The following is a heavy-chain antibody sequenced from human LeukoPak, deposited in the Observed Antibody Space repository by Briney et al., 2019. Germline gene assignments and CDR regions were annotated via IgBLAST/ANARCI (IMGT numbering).Heavy chain of an antibody. V-gene: IGHV3-21*01. D-gene: IGHD5-18*01. CDR1: GFTFSSYS. CDR2: ISSSSSYI. Sequence: GGSLRLSCAASGFTFSSYSMNWVRQAPGKGLEWVSSISSSSSYIYYADSVKGRFTISRDNAKNSLYLQMNSLRAEDTAVYYCARDQTGGGWLLPHAFDYWGQGTLVTVSS. J-gene: IGHJ4*02. CDR3: ARDQTGGGWLLPHAFDY.